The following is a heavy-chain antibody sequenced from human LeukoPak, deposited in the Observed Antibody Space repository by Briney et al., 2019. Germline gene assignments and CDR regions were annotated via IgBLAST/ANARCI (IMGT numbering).Heavy chain of an antibody. Sequence: MSGGSLRLSCAASGFTFSSYSMNWVRQAPGKGLEWVSSISSSSSYIYYADSVKGRFTISRDNAKNSLYLQMNSLRAEDTAVYYCARDSPFYGDYSGNDYWGQGTLVTVSS. CDR3: ARDSPFYGDYSGNDY. CDR1: GFTFSSYS. J-gene: IGHJ4*02. V-gene: IGHV3-21*01. CDR2: ISSSSSYI. D-gene: IGHD4-17*01.